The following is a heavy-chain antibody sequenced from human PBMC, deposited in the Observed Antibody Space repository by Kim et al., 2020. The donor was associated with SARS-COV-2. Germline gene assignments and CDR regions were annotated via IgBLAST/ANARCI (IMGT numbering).Heavy chain of an antibody. CDR3: ARDGAYSF. D-gene: IGHD5-18*01. J-gene: IGHJ4*02. Sequence: TSNYIYYADSVKGRFTISRDNAKNSLYLQMDSLRVEDTAVYYCARDGAYSFWGQGTLVTVSS. V-gene: IGHV3-21*01. CDR2: TSNYI.